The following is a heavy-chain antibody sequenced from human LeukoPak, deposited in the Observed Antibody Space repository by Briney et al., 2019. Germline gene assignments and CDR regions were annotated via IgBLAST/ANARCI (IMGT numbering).Heavy chain of an antibody. J-gene: IGHJ5*02. D-gene: IGHD4-17*01. CDR3: ARHGTYGDYGNWFDP. Sequence: SETLSLTCNVSGGSISSSSFYWGWIRQPPGKGLEWIGSIYYSGTTYYNPSLKSRVTISVDTSKNQFSLKLSSVTAADTAVYYCARHGTYGDYGNWFDPWGQGTLVTVSS. CDR2: IYYSGTT. CDR1: GGSISSSSFY. V-gene: IGHV4-39*01.